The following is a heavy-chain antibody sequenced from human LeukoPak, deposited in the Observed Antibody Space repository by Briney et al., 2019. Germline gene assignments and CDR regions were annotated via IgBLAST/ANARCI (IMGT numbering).Heavy chain of an antibody. CDR1: GFTFSDYY. D-gene: IGHD1-26*01. CDR3: ARAETSSLGKWELVPTRLDY. CDR2: ISSSGSTI. Sequence: GGSLRLSCAASGFTFSDYYMSWIRQAPGKGLEWVSYISSSGSTIYYADSVKGRFTISRDNAKNSLYLQMNSLRAEDTAVYYCARAETSSLGKWELVPTRLDYWGQGTLVTVSS. J-gene: IGHJ4*02. V-gene: IGHV3-11*01.